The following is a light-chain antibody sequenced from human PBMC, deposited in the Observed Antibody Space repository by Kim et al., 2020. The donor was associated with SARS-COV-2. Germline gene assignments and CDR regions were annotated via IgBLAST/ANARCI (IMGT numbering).Light chain of an antibody. V-gene: IGLV1-44*01. CDR2: SNN. CDR1: SSNIGSNT. CDR3: AAWDDSLNAWV. Sequence: GQRLTISRSGSSSNIGSNTVNWYQQLPGKASKLLIYSNNQRPSGVPDRFSGSKSGTSASLAISGLQYEDEADYYCAAWDDSLNAWVFGGGTKLTVL. J-gene: IGLJ3*02.